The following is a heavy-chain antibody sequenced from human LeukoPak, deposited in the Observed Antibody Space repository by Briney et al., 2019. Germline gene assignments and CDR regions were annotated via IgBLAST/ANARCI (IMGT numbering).Heavy chain of an antibody. J-gene: IGHJ4*02. CDR3: VKIPSVTGGDC. D-gene: IGHD2-2*02. CDR1: GFTFSAYA. Sequence: PGGSLRLSCSASGFTFSAYAMYWVRQAPGKGLEYVSGISNNGGSSFYADSVKGRFTISRDNSKNTLYLQMSSLRAEDTAVHYCVKIPSVTGGDCWGQGTRLTVSS. V-gene: IGHV3-64D*09. CDR2: ISNNGGSS.